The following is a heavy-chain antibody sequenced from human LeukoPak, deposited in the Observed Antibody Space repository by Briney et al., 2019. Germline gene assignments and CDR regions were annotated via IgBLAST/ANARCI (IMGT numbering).Heavy chain of an antibody. CDR3: AKDSQSTDMVRGPMGGY. CDR2: ISGDGGST. D-gene: IGHD3-10*01. Sequence: GGSLRLSCAASGFTFDDYAMHWVRQAPGKGLERVSLISGDGGSTYYADSVKGRFTISRDNSKNSLYLQMNSLRTEDTALYYCAKDSQSTDMVRGPMGGYWGQGTLVTVSS. CDR1: GFTFDDYA. V-gene: IGHV3-43*02. J-gene: IGHJ4*02.